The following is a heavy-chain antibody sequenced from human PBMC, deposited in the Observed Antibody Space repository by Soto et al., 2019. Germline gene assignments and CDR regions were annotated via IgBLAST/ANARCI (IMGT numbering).Heavy chain of an antibody. J-gene: IGHJ4*02. CDR2: IKQDGSEK. D-gene: IGHD3-9*01. V-gene: IGHV3-7*01. CDR1: GFTFSSYW. CDR3: ARDNDILTGYYDY. Sequence: GGSLRLSCVASGFTFSSYWMSWVRQAPGKGLEWVANIKQDGSEKYYVDSVKGRFTISRDNAKNSLYLQMNSLRAEDTAVYYCARDNDILTGYYDYWGQGTLVTVSS.